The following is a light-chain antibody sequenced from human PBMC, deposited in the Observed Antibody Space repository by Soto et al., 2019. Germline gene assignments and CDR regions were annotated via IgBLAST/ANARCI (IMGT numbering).Light chain of an antibody. CDR2: AAS. J-gene: IGKJ3*01. Sequence: EVVLTQSPGTLSLSPGERATLSCRASKSVSSSHLAWYQQKPGQAPRLLIYAASSRATGIPDRFSGSGSGTDFTLTISRLEPEDFAVYYCQQYGSSLFIFGPGTKVDIK. CDR1: KSVSSSH. V-gene: IGKV3-20*01. CDR3: QQYGSSLFI.